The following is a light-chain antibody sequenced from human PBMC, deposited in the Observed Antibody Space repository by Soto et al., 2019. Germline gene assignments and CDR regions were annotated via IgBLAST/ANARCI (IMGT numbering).Light chain of an antibody. J-gene: IGKJ1*01. CDR2: AAS. CDR3: QRYNSAPWT. V-gene: IGKV1-27*01. Sequence: DIQMTQSPSSLSASVGDRVTITCRASQGITNYLAWYQQKPGTVPKLLIYAASTLQSGVPSRFSGSGSGTAFTLTISSLQPEDVATYYCQRYNSAPWTFGQGTKVDIK. CDR1: QGITNY.